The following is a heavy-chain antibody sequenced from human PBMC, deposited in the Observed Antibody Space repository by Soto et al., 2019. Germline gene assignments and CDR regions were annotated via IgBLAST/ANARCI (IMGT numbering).Heavy chain of an antibody. CDR2: IKSKTDGGTT. J-gene: IGHJ6*02. V-gene: IGHV3-15*01. CDR1: GFTFSNAW. CDR3: TTDFWSGYYYYYYGIDV. D-gene: IGHD3-3*01. Sequence: GGSLRLSCAASGFTFSNAWMTWVRQAPGKGLEWIGRIKSKTDGGTTDYAAPVIGRFTISRDDSKNTLYLQMNSLKTEDTAVYYCTTDFWSGYYYYYYGIDVWGPGTTVTVSS.